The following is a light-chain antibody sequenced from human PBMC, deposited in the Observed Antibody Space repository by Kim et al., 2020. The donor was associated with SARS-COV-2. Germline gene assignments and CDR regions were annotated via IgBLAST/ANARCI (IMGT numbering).Light chain of an antibody. CDR1: NIGGKS. CDR3: QVWDSSTSVV. Sequence: VALGQPARITGGGNNIGGKSVHWYQQKPGQAPVLVIYRDINRPSGIPERFSGSNSGNTATLTVIKAQAGDEADYYCQVWDSSTSVVFGGGTQLTVL. CDR2: RDI. J-gene: IGLJ2*01. V-gene: IGLV3-9*01.